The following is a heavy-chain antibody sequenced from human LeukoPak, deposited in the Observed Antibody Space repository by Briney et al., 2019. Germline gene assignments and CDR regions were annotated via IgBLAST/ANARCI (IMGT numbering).Heavy chain of an antibody. CDR3: ARVAKNNGFVFDN. CDR2: ITSSGSAM. Sequence: PGGSLRLSCAASGFTFNSFETIWVRQAPGKGLDWVSHITSSGSAMFYADSVKGRFTISRDNAKNALYLQMNSLRAEDTAVYYCARVAKNNGFVFDNWGQGTLVTVSS. D-gene: IGHD2/OR15-2a*01. J-gene: IGHJ4*02. CDR1: GFTFNSFE. V-gene: IGHV3-48*03.